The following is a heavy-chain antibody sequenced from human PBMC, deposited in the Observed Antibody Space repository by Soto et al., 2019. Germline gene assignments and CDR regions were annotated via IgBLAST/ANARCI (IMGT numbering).Heavy chain of an antibody. CDR2: IIPIFGTA. CDR1: GGTFSSYA. J-gene: IGHJ6*02. V-gene: IGHV1-69*01. Sequence: QVQLVQSGAEVKKPGSSVKVSCKASGGTFSSYAISWVRQAPGQGLEWMGGIIPIFGTANYAQKFQGRVTITADESTSTADMELSSLRSEDTAVYYCARLLGQQLVAGYYGMDVWGQGTTVTVSS. CDR3: ARLLGQQLVAGYYGMDV. D-gene: IGHD6-13*01.